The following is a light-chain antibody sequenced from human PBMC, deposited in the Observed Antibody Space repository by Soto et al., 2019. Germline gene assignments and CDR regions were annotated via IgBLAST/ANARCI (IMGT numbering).Light chain of an antibody. J-gene: IGLJ2*01. Sequence: QSVLTQPASVSGSPGQSITISCTGTSSDVSGYNYVSWYQQHPGKAPKLMIYDVSNRPSGVSNRFSGSKSGNTASLTISGLQAEDEADYYCISYTTSSTLDVVFGGGTKLTVL. CDR1: SSDVSGYNY. CDR3: ISYTTSSTLDVV. CDR2: DVS. V-gene: IGLV2-14*01.